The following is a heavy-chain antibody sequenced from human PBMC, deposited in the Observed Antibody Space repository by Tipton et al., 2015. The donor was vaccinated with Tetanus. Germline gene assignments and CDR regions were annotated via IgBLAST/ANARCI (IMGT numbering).Heavy chain of an antibody. Sequence: TLSLTCTVSGVSLTDYYWTWIRLPPGKGLEWIGEINHSGSAKYIPSLKSRATISVDTSKNQFSLNLSSVTAADTAVYYCARLILGRSKEVAGIRYYYYYGLDVWGQGTTVTVTS. V-gene: IGHV4-34*01. CDR2: INHSGSA. CDR3: ARLILGRSKEVAGIRYYYYYGLDV. CDR1: GVSLTDYY. D-gene: IGHD6-19*01. J-gene: IGHJ6*02.